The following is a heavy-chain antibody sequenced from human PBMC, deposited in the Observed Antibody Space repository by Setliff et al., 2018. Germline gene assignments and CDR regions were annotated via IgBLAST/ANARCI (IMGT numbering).Heavy chain of an antibody. V-gene: IGHV4-61*02. CDR3: AGGRRYDYGWDFDY. J-gene: IGHJ4*02. CDR2: IYTSGST. CDR1: GGSVSSGSYY. Sequence: SETLSLTCTVSGGSVSSGSYYWSWIRQPAGKGLEWIGRIYTSGSTNYNPSLKSRVTISVDTSKNQFSPKLSSVTAADTAVYYCAGGRRYDYGWDFDYWGQGTLVTVSS. D-gene: IGHD4-17*01.